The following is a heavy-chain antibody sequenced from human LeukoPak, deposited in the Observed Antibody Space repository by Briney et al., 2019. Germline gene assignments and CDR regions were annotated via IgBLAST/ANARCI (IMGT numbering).Heavy chain of an antibody. J-gene: IGHJ4*02. D-gene: IGHD3-22*01. CDR3: ATLGNRASGYYLPSDY. V-gene: IGHV4-39*07. CDR1: GGSISSSSYY. CDR2: VYYTGST. Sequence: SETLSLTCTVSGGSISSSSYYWGWIRQPPGKGLEWIGSVYYTGSTYYNPSLQSRVTIPVDTSKNQFSLKLSSVTAADTAVFYCATLGNRASGYYLPSDYWGQGTLVTVSS.